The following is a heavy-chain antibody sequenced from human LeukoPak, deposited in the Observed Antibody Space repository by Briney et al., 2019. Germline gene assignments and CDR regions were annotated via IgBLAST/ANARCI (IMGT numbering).Heavy chain of an antibody. CDR2: IYYSGST. D-gene: IGHD3-22*01. CDR1: GGSISSYY. CDR3: ARADSYYDSSGFLRYYFDY. V-gene: IGHV4-59*01. Sequence: SETLSLTCTVSGGSISSYYWSWIRQPPGKGLEWIGYIYYSGSTNYNPSLKSRVTISVDTSKNQFSLKLSSVTAADTAVYYCARADSYYDSSGFLRYYFDYWGQGTLVTVSS. J-gene: IGHJ4*02.